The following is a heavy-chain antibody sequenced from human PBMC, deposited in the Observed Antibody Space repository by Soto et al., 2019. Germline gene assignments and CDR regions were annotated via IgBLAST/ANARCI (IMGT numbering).Heavy chain of an antibody. CDR2: IYSGGAT. D-gene: IGHD3-10*01. CDR1: GGSVSTSD. V-gene: IGHV3-53*01. J-gene: IGHJ5*02. CDR3: AKVGPSASGSYMFRYHWSRP. Sequence: PGGSRRVSWGAAGGSVSTSDISVVRQAPGKGLEWVSVIYSGGATHYAVSVKGRLIISRDKSKNTVDLQMNSLRAEDTAVYYCAKVGPSASGSYMFRYHWSRPWG.